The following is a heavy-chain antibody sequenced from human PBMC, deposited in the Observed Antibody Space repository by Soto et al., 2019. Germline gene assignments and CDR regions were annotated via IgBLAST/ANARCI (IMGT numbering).Heavy chain of an antibody. V-gene: IGHV5-10-1*01. Sequence: GESLDLSCNASGYMFTSYWISWVRQTPGKGLEWMGRVDSSDSHANYSPSFQGRVTISVDKSISTAYLQWSSLKASDTAVYYCARHFGLITHFDYWGQGALVTVSS. CDR2: VDSSDSHA. CDR3: ARHFGLITHFDY. J-gene: IGHJ4*02. CDR1: GYMFTSYW. D-gene: IGHD3-3*01.